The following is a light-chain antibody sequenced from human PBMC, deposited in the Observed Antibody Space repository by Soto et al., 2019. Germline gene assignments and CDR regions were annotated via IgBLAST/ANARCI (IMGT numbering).Light chain of an antibody. V-gene: IGKV1-12*01. CDR3: QQTHTFPPS. J-gene: IGKJ4*01. CDR2: SAS. CDR1: QDIYYW. Sequence: IQLTQSPSSVSASVGDRVTITCRASQDIYYWLAWYRQRPGRAPELLIYSASTLFGGVPSSFSGSGSGTEFTLTVSSLQPEDFATYYCQQTHTFPPSFGGGARVEI.